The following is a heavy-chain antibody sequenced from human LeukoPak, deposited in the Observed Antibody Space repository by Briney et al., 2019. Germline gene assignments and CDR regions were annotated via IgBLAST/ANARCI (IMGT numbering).Heavy chain of an antibody. CDR2: INHSGST. CDR1: GGSFSGYY. Sequence: SETLSLTCAVYGGSFSGYYWSWIRQPPGKGLEWIGEINHSGSTNYNPSLKSRVTISVDTSKNQFSLKLSFVTAADTAVYYCARVGVVVPAAISWFDPWGQGTLVTVSS. J-gene: IGHJ5*02. D-gene: IGHD2-2*02. V-gene: IGHV4-34*01. CDR3: ARVGVVVPAAISWFDP.